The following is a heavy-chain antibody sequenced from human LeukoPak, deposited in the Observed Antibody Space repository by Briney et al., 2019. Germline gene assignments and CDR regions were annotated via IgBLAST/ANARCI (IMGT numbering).Heavy chain of an antibody. D-gene: IGHD1-7*01. J-gene: IGHJ4*02. CDR3: ASLPRGTPTY. V-gene: IGHV3-21*01. CDR2: ISSSSSYI. Sequence: GGSLRLSCAASGFTFSSYSMNWVRQAPGKGLEWVSSISSSSSYIYYADSVKGRLTISRDNAKNSLYLQMNSLRAEDTAVYYCASLPRGTPTYWGQGTLVTVSS. CDR1: GFTFSSYS.